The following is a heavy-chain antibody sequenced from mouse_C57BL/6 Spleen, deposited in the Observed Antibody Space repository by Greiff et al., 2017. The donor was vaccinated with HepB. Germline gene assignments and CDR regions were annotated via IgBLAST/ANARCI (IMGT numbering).Heavy chain of an antibody. CDR1: GFTFSDYG. Sequence: EVKLMESGGGLVKPGGSLKLSCAASGFTFSDYGMHWVRQAPEKGLEWVAYISSGSSTIYYADTVKGRFTISRDNAKKTLCLKRTSLRSEDTAMYYCARAGYGYYYAMDYWGQGTSGTVSS. J-gene: IGHJ4*01. V-gene: IGHV5-17*01. CDR3: ARAGYGYYYAMDY. D-gene: IGHD1-1*02. CDR2: ISSGSSTI.